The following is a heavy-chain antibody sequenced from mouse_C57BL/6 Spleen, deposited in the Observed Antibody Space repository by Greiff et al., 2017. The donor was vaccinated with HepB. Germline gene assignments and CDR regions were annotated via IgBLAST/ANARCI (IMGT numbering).Heavy chain of an antibody. J-gene: IGHJ3*01. D-gene: IGHD3-2*02. V-gene: IGHV5-4*03. CDR2: ISDGGSYT. CDR1: GFTFSSYA. Sequence: EVKLVESGGGLVKPGGSLKLSCAASGFTFSSYAMSWVRQTPEKRLEWVATISDGGSYTYYPDNVKGRFTISRDNAKNNLYLQMSHLKSEDTAMYYCARGQDSSGYAWFAYWGQGTLVTVSA. CDR3: ARGQDSSGYAWFAY.